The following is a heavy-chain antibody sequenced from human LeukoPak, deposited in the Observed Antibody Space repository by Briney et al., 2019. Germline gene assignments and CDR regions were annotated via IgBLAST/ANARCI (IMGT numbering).Heavy chain of an antibody. V-gene: IGHV4-59*08. CDR1: GGSICNSY. Sequence: PSETLSLTCTVSGGSICNSYWSWVRQPPGKGLEWIGHIYSSGSTTYSPSLKSRVTMSVDTSKNQFSLKLTSVTAADTAVYYCARHRSDGTYPLDYWGQGALVTVSS. D-gene: IGHD1-26*01. CDR2: IYSSGST. J-gene: IGHJ4*02. CDR3: ARHRSDGTYPLDY.